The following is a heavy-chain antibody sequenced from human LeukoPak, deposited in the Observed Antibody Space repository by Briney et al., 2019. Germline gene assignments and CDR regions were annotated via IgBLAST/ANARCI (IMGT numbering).Heavy chain of an antibody. D-gene: IGHD3-9*01. CDR1: GVTFGSYW. CDR3: ARDRLLRYFDWSRVGAFDI. Sequence: GGSLRLSCAASGVTFGSYWMTWVRQAPGKGLEWVANIKQDGSEKYYVDSVKGRFTISRDISQNTLYLQVSSLRAEDTAVYYCARDRLLRYFDWSRVGAFDIWGQGTMVTVSS. CDR2: IKQDGSEK. J-gene: IGHJ3*02. V-gene: IGHV3-7*01.